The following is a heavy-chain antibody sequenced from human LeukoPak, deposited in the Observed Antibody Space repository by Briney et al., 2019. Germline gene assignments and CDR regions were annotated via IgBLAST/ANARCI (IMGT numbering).Heavy chain of an antibody. V-gene: IGHV4-59*08. J-gene: IGHJ3*02. CDR2: IYYSGST. Sequence: SETLSLTCTVSGGSISSYYWSWIRQPPGKGLEWIGYIYYSGSTYYNPSLKSRVTISVDTSKNQFSLKLSSVTAADTAVYYCARGVRYFDPRADAFDIWGQGTMVTVSS. CDR3: ARGVRYFDPRADAFDI. CDR1: GGSISSYY. D-gene: IGHD3-9*01.